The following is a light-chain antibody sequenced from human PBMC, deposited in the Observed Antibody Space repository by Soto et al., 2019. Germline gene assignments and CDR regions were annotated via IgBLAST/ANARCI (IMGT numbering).Light chain of an antibody. CDR2: EVT. V-gene: IGLV2-14*01. J-gene: IGLJ2*01. Sequence: QSALTQPASVSGSPGQSITIYCTGTSSDVGGHNYVSWYQQHPGTAPKLMIYEVTNRPSGVSNRLSGSKSGNTASLTISGLQAEYEADYYCSSYTSSTTLDVVFGGGTKLTVL. CDR1: SSDVGGHNY. CDR3: SSYTSSTTLDVV.